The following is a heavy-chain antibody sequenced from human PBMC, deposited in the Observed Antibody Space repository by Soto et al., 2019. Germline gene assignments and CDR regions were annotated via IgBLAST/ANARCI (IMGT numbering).Heavy chain of an antibody. J-gene: IGHJ5*02. V-gene: IGHV4-34*01. CDR3: ARGFFVVVVAAKGGLNWFDP. Sequence: SETLSLTCAVYGGSFSGYYWSWIRQPPGKGLEWIGEINHSGSTNYNPSLKSRVTISVDTSKNQFSLKLSSVTAADTAVYYCARGFFVVVVAAKGGLNWFDPWGQGTLVTVSS. D-gene: IGHD2-15*01. CDR1: GGSFSGYY. CDR2: INHSGST.